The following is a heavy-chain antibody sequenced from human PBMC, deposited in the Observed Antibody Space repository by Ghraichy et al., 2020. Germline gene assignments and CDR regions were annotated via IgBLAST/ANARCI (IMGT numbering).Heavy chain of an antibody. V-gene: IGHV3-48*02. Sequence: LSLTCVGSGFTLSGYGMNWVRQSPGKGLEWVSYITSRGRSIFYADSVKGRFTISRDNAQNSLYLQMNSLRDEDTATYYCARGSAVVRFYYYAGMDVWGQGTTVTVSS. D-gene: IGHD2-21*01. CDR1: GFTLSGYG. J-gene: IGHJ6*02. CDR2: ITSRGRSI. CDR3: ARGSAVVRFYYYAGMDV.